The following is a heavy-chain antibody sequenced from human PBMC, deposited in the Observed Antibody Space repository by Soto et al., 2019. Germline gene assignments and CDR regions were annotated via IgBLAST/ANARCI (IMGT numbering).Heavy chain of an antibody. V-gene: IGHV3-23*01. CDR1: GFTFSSYA. CDR3: AFRNGWFGELFGRKSL. CDR2: ISGSGGST. J-gene: IGHJ4*02. Sequence: GGSLRLSCAASGFTFSSYAMSWVRQAPGKGLEWVSAISGSGGSTYYADSVKGRFTISRDNSKNTLYLQMNSLRAEDTAVYYCAFRNGWFGELFGRKSLWGQGTLVTVSS. D-gene: IGHD3-10*01.